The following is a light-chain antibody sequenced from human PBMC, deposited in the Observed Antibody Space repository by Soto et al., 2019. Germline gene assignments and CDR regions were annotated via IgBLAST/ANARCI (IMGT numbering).Light chain of an antibody. V-gene: IGKV3-15*01. J-gene: IGKJ3*01. CDR2: GAS. CDR1: QSVSSN. CDR3: QQYNNWPLT. Sequence: EIVMTQSPGTLSVSPGERATLSCRANQSVSSNLAWFQQKPGHAPRLLIYGASTRATGVPARFSASGSGTVFTLTISSMQFEDFAIYYCQQYNNWPLTFGHGTKLDIK.